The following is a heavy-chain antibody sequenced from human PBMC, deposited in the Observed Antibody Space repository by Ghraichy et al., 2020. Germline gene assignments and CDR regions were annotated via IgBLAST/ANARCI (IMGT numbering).Heavy chain of an antibody. CDR1: GGSISSNY. D-gene: IGHD6-19*01. V-gene: IGHV4-59*08. J-gene: IGHJ6*02. CDR2: ISFSGST. Sequence: SETLSLTCTVSGGSISSNYWSWVRQPPGKGLEFIGYISFSGSTNYNPSLKSRVSISVDTSKNQFSLRLSSVTAADTAVYYCARVKVAGQLGSYYGMDVWGQGTTVTVSS. CDR3: ARVKVAGQLGSYYGMDV.